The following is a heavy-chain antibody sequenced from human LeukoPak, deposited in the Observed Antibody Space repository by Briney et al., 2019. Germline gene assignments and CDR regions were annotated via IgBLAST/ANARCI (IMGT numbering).Heavy chain of an antibody. CDR2: ITFNGGDT. J-gene: IGHJ4*02. D-gene: IGHD5-12*01. CDR1: GFTFADYG. Sequence: PGGSRRLSCAASGFTFADYGMAGVRQRPGKGREWGAGITFNGGDTGYADSVRGRFIISRDNARNSLYLQMNSLRADDTPLYYCARGGRDIVATMRFWGQGTLVTVSS. CDR3: ARGGRDIVATMRF. V-gene: IGHV3-20*04.